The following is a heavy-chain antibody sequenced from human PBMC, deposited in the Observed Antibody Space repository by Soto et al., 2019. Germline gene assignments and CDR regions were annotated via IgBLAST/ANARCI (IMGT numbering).Heavy chain of an antibody. J-gene: IGHJ4*02. CDR3: AGFGYDWNGWD. CDR1: GLSFRNYW. CDR2: INTDGTYT. V-gene: IGHV3-74*01. D-gene: IGHD1-20*01. Sequence: PGGSLRLSCVASGLSFRNYWVHWVRQAPGKGLEWVSRINTDGTYTSNADPVKGRFTISRDNAKNTLYLQMNSLRVEGTAVYFCAGFGYDWNGWDWGPGTLVTVSS.